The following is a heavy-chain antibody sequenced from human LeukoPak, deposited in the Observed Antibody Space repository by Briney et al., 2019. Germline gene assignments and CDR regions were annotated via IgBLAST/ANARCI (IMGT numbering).Heavy chain of an antibody. CDR3: ARDQLGGAVDY. CDR1: GFTFSTYF. CDR2: ISDSGSKK. D-gene: IGHD6-13*01. J-gene: IGHJ4*02. V-gene: IGHV3-30-3*01. Sequence: GGSLRLSCAASGFTFSTYFMHWVRQAPGKGLEWVALISDSGSKKYYADSVRGRFTLSRDNSKNMLYVQMNSLRVEDTAMYYCARDQLGGAVDYWGQGTLVTVSS.